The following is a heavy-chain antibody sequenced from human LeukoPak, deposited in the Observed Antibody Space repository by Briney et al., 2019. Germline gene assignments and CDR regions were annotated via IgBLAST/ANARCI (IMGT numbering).Heavy chain of an antibody. CDR2: ISSSSSYI. D-gene: IGHD2-15*01. V-gene: IGHV3-21*01. Sequence: GGSLRHSCAASGFTFSSYTMNWVRQAPGKGLEWVSYISSSSSYIYYADSVKGRFTISRDNAENSLYLQMNSLRAEDTVVYYCARGSEGYCSGGGCYYGMDVWGQGTTVTVSS. CDR1: GFTFSSYT. J-gene: IGHJ6*01. CDR3: ARGSEGYCSGGGCYYGMDV.